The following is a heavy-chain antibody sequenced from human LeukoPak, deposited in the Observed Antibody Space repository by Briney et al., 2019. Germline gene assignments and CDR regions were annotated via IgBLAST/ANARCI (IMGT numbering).Heavy chain of an antibody. Sequence: SDTLSLTCTVSGGSISSYYWSWIRQPPGKGLEWIGYIYYSGSTNYNPSLKSRVTISVDTSKNQFSLKLSSVTAADTAVYYCSREEDGIRDHYYYYGMDVWGKGTTVTVSS. CDR1: GGSISSYY. V-gene: IGHV4-59*01. J-gene: IGHJ6*04. CDR3: SREEDGIRDHYYYYGMDV. CDR2: IYYSGST. D-gene: IGHD5-18*01.